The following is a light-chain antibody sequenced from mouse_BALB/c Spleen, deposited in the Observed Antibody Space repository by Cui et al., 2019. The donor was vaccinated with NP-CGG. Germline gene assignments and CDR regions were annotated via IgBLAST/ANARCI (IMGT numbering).Light chain of an antibody. V-gene: IGLV1*01. J-gene: IGLJ1*01. CDR2: DTN. CDR1: TGAVTTSNY. CDR3: ALWYSNHWV. Sequence: HAVVTQDSALTTSPGEKVTLTCRSSTGAVTTSNYANWVQEKPDHLFTGLIGDTNNRAPGVPARFSGSLIGDKAALTITGAQTEDEAIYFCALWYSNHWVFGGGTKLTVL.